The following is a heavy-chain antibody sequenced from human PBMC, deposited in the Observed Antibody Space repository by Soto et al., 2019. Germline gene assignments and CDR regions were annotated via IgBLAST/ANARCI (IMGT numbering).Heavy chain of an antibody. Sequence: EVQLLESGGGLVQPGGSLRLSCAASGFPFSSFAMTWVRQAPGKGLDWVSTAGSGGSISYADSVKGRFTISRDNSKRTLYLQIGGLSTADTAVYYCAKCRGALRDHWYVDRWGRGTLVTVSS. CDR3: AKCRGALRDHWYVDR. D-gene: IGHD3-10*01. J-gene: IGHJ2*01. CDR1: GFPFSSFA. CDR2: TAGSGGSI. V-gene: IGHV3-23*01.